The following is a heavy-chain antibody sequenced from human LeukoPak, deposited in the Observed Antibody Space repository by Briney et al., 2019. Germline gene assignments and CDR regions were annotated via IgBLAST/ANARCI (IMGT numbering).Heavy chain of an antibody. CDR1: GGTFSSYA. V-gene: IGHV1-69*13. CDR2: IIPIFGTA. Sequence: SVKVSCKASGGTFSSYAISWVRQAPGQGLEWMGGIIPIFGTANYAQKFQGRVTITADESTSTAYMELSSLRSEDTAVYYCARVRGSSWYGLGDYYYGMDVWGQGTTVTVSS. J-gene: IGHJ6*02. D-gene: IGHD6-13*01. CDR3: ARVRGSSWYGLGDYYYGMDV.